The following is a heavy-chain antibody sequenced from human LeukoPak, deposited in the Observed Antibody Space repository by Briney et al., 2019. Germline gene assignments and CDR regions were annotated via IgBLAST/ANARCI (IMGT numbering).Heavy chain of an antibody. Sequence: SGPALVKPTQTLTLTCTFSGFPLSTRGTCVSWLRQPTGKALEWLALIDWVGDKYYSTSLKTRPTVSKGTSKNQVVLIMTNMDPVDTATYYCARGDYGDRIFDYWGQGTLVTVSS. D-gene: IGHD4-17*01. J-gene: IGHJ4*02. V-gene: IGHV2-70*13. CDR2: IDWVGDK. CDR1: GFPLSTRGTC. CDR3: ARGDYGDRIFDY.